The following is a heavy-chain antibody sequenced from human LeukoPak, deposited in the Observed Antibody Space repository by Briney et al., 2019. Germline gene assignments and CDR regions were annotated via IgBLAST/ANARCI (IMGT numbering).Heavy chain of an antibody. V-gene: IGHV3-21*01. Sequence: GGSLRLSRAASGFTFSSYSMNWVRQAPGKGLEWVSSISSSSSYIYYADSVKGRFTISRDNAKNSLYLQMNSLRAEDTAVYYCARVIYSGYGNSIDYWGQGTLVTVSS. CDR2: ISSSSSYI. CDR1: GFTFSSYS. D-gene: IGHD5-12*01. J-gene: IGHJ4*02. CDR3: ARVIYSGYGNSIDY.